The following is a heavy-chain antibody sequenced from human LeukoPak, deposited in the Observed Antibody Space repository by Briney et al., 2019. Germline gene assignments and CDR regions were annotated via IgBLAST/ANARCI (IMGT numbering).Heavy chain of an antibody. Sequence: EASVKVSCKASGYTFTSYDINWVRQATGQGLEWMGWMNPNSGNTGYAQKFQGGVTMTTDTSTSTAYMELRSLRSDDTAVYYCARDVASSGWPDAFDIWGQGTMVTVSS. D-gene: IGHD6-19*01. V-gene: IGHV1-8*01. CDR2: MNPNSGNT. CDR3: ARDVASSGWPDAFDI. CDR1: GYTFTSYD. J-gene: IGHJ3*02.